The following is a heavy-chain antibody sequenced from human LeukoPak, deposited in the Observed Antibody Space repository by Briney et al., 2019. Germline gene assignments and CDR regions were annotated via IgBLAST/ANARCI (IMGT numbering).Heavy chain of an antibody. V-gene: IGHV4-34*01. CDR1: GGSFSGYY. CDR3: ARGIAAHGGYYYFYYYMDV. D-gene: IGHD6-6*01. J-gene: IGHJ6*03. CDR2: INQSGST. Sequence: SETLSLTCAVYGGSFSGYYRSWIREPPGKGLEWIGEINQSGSTNYNPSLKSRVTISVDTSKNQFSLKLSSVTAADTDVYYGARGIAAHGGYYYFYYYMDVWGKGTTVTVSS.